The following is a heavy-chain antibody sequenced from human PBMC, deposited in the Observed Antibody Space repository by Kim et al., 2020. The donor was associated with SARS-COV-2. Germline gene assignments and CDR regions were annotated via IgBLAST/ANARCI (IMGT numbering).Heavy chain of an antibody. Sequence: GGSLRLSFAAAGFTVRSYDRHWVRQATGKGLEWVSAIGTAGDTYYPGFVKGRFTISRENAKNSLYLQMNSLRAGDTAVYYWARDRGDILTGYLGWYFDLWGRGTLVTVSS. CDR2: IGTAGDT. CDR3: ARDRGDILTGYLGWYFDL. D-gene: IGHD3-9*01. V-gene: IGHV3-13*01. CDR1: GFTVRSYD. J-gene: IGHJ2*01.